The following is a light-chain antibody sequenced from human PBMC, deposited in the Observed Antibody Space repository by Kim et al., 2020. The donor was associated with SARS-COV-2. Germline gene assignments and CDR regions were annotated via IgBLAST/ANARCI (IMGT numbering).Light chain of an antibody. Sequence: SVPPGERATLSCRASQSVSTNLAWYQQKPGQAPRLVIYGASTRATGIPAGFSGSGSGTEFTLTISSLQSEDFAVYYCQQYNNWPYTFGQGTKLEI. V-gene: IGKV3-15*01. CDR2: GAS. CDR1: QSVSTN. CDR3: QQYNNWPYT. J-gene: IGKJ2*01.